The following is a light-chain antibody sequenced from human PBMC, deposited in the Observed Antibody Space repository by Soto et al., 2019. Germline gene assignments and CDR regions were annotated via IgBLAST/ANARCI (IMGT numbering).Light chain of an antibody. J-gene: IGKJ2*01. CDR2: GAS. CDR3: HQYDNAPQT. CDR1: QTLRRNY. Sequence: EIVLIQSPGTLSLSPGARATLSCRASQTLRRNYLAWYQQRPGQAPRVLIHGASRRAAGIPDRFSGSGSGTAFNLIITRLEPEDSAVYYCHQYDNAPQTFGQGTKVDI. V-gene: IGKV3-20*01.